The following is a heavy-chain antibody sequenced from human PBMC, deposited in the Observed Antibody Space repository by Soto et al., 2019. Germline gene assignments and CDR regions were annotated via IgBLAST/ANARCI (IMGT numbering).Heavy chain of an antibody. CDR2: ISWNSGSI. CDR1: GFTLDDYA. Sequence: GGSLRLSCAASGFTLDDYAMHWVRQAPGKGLEWVSGISWNSGSIGYADSVKGRFTISRDNAKNSLYLQMNSLRAEDTALYYCAKEGGSGWYFLDYWGQGTLVTVSS. CDR3: AKEGGSGWYFLDY. V-gene: IGHV3-9*01. D-gene: IGHD6-19*01. J-gene: IGHJ4*02.